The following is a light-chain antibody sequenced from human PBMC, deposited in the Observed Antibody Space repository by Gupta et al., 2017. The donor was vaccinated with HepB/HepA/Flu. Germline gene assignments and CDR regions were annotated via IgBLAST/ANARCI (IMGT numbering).Light chain of an antibody. V-gene: IGKV1-5*03. CDR1: QSMSRW. J-gene: IGKJ1*01. CDR2: TAS. Sequence: DTQETQSPSTLSALGGDRVTLTCRASQSMSRWLAWYQQKPGKAPKLLIYTASSLESEVPSRLSGSGSGTEFTLTISSLQPDDVATYYCQQYNSYAPWTFGQGTKVEIK. CDR3: QQYNSYAPWT.